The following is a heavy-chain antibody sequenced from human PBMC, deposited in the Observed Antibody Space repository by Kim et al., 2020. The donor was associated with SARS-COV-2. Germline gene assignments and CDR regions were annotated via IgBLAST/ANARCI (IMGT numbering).Heavy chain of an antibody. Sequence: QKFQGRVTITADESTSTAYMELSSLRSEDTAVYYCARDRLAARPAFSGDYWGQGTLVTVSS. J-gene: IGHJ4*02. V-gene: IGHV1-69*01. CDR3: ARDRLAARPAFSGDY. D-gene: IGHD6-6*01.